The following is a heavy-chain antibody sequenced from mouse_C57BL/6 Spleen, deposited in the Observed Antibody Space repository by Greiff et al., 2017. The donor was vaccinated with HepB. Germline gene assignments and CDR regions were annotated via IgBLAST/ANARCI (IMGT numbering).Heavy chain of an antibody. CDR1: GYSITSGYY. CDR3: ARRWDWDDMDY. D-gene: IGHD4-1*01. V-gene: IGHV3-6*01. CDR2: ISYDGNN. Sequence: DVKLQESGPGLVKPSQSLSLSCSASGYSITSGYYWNWIRQPPGNKLEWMGFISYDGNNNYNPSLKNRISITRDTSKNTFFLKLNTVTTEDTATYYCARRWDWDDMDYWGQGTSVTVSS. J-gene: IGHJ4*01.